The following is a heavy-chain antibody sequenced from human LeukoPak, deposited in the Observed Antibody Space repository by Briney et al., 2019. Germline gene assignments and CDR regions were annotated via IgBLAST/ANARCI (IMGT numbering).Heavy chain of an antibody. CDR1: GFTFSNAW. D-gene: IGHD5-18*01. V-gene: IGHV3-15*01. Sequence: GGSLRLSCAASGFTFSNAWMTWVRQVPGKGLEWVGRIYSKTDGGTTDDAAPVKGRFTISRDDSKNTLFLQMNSLKTEDTAVYYCATDSRSYAFVYWGQGTLVTVSS. CDR2: IYSKTDGGTT. J-gene: IGHJ4*02. CDR3: ATDSRSYAFVY.